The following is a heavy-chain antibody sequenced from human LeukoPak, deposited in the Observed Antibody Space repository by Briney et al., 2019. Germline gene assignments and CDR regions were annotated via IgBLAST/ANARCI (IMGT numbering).Heavy chain of an antibody. CDR1: GFNFDDYG. CDR2: IKQDGSEK. J-gene: IGHJ6*03. V-gene: IGHV3-7*01. Sequence: PGGSLRLSCTASGFNFDDYGMTWVRQAPGKGLEWGANIKQDGSEKDYVDSVKGRFTISRDNAKNSLYLQMNSLRAEDTAAYYCARAAADLDYYYYYMDVWGKGTTVTVSS. CDR3: ARAAADLDYYYYYMDV. D-gene: IGHD6-13*01.